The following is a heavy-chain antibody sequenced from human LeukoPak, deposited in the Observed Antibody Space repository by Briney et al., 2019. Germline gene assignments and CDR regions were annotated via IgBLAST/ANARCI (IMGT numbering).Heavy chain of an antibody. Sequence: GGSLRLSCAASGFTFSSYAMSWVRQAPGKGLEWVSAISGSGGSTYYADSVKGRFTISRDNAKNSLYLQMNSLRAEDTAVYYCARDGDFLRYYGSGSYFDYWGQGTLVTVSS. J-gene: IGHJ4*02. D-gene: IGHD3-10*01. CDR2: ISGSGGST. V-gene: IGHV3-23*01. CDR3: ARDGDFLRYYGSGSYFDY. CDR1: GFTFSSYA.